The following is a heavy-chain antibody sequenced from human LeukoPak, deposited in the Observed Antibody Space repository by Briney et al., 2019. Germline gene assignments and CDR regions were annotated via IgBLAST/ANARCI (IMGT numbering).Heavy chain of an antibody. CDR1: GYTFTSYG. Sequence: ASVKVSCKASGYTFTSYGISWVRQAPGQGLEWMGWISAYNGNTNYAQKLQGRVTMTTDTSTSTAYMELRSLRSDDTAVYYCARRYYDSSGYYLLYYFDYWGQGTLVTVSS. V-gene: IGHV1-18*01. CDR3: ARRYYDSSGYYLLYYFDY. CDR2: ISAYNGNT. J-gene: IGHJ4*02. D-gene: IGHD3-22*01.